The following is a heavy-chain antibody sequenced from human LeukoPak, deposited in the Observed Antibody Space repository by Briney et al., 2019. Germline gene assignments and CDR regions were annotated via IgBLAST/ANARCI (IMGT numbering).Heavy chain of an antibody. CDR3: ASLTEGYSYGEYYFDY. J-gene: IGHJ4*02. Sequence: ASVKVSCKASGYTFTGYYMHWVRQAPGQGLEWMGWINPNSGGTNYAQKFQGRVTMTRDTSISTAYMELSRLRSDDTAVYYCASLTEGYSYGEYYFDYWGQGTLVTVSS. V-gene: IGHV1-2*02. CDR1: GYTFTGYY. D-gene: IGHD5-18*01. CDR2: INPNSGGT.